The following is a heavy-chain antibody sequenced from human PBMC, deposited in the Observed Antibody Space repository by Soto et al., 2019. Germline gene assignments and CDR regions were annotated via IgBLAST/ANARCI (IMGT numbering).Heavy chain of an antibody. Sequence: QVQLVESGGGVVQPGRSLRLSCAASGFTFSSYGMHWVRQAPGKGLVWVAVISYDGSNKYYADSVKARFTISRDNSKNTLYLQINSLRAEDTAVYYCAPWFGAFDYWGQGTLVTVSS. J-gene: IGHJ4*02. CDR1: GFTFSSYG. CDR2: ISYDGSNK. V-gene: IGHV3-30*03. D-gene: IGHD3-10*01. CDR3: APWFGAFDY.